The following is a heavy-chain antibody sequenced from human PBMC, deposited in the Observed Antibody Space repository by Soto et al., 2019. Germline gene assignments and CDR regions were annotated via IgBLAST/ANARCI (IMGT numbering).Heavy chain of an antibody. Sequence: SETLSLTCTVSGGSISSYYWSWIRQPPGKGLEWIGYIYYSGSTNYNPSLKSRVTISVDTSKNQFSLKLSSVTAADTAVYYCARDQGDDFGGLDIWGQGTMVTVSS. D-gene: IGHD3-3*01. CDR2: IYYSGST. V-gene: IGHV4-59*01. CDR1: GGSISSYY. CDR3: ARDQGDDFGGLDI. J-gene: IGHJ3*02.